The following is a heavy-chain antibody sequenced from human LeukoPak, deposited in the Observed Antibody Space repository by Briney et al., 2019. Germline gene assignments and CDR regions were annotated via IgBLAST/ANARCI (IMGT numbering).Heavy chain of an antibody. Sequence: GGSLRLSCAASGFTFSSYAMSWVRQAPGKGLEWVSAISGSGGSTYYADSVKGRFTVSRDNSKNTLYLQMNSLRAEDTAVYYCAKTPTYYYDSSGQRFFDYWGQGTLVTVSS. CDR3: AKTPTYYYDSSGQRFFDY. D-gene: IGHD3-22*01. J-gene: IGHJ4*02. CDR1: GFTFSSYA. V-gene: IGHV3-23*01. CDR2: ISGSGGST.